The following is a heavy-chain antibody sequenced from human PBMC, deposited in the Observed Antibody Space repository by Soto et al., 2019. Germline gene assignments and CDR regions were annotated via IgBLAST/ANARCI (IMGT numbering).Heavy chain of an antibody. CDR3: ASDFRTSYQLEDQYYYYGMDV. CDR2: VIPIFGTA. D-gene: IGHD2-2*01. V-gene: IGHV1-69*06. Sequence: QVQLVQSGAEVKKPGSSVKVSCKASGGTLSSCAISWVRQAPGQGLEWVGGVIPIFGTANYAQKFQGRVTTTADKSTRPAYIELSSLSSEDTDVYYCASDFRTSYQLEDQYYYYGMDVWGQGTTVTVSS. CDR1: GGTLSSCA. J-gene: IGHJ6*02.